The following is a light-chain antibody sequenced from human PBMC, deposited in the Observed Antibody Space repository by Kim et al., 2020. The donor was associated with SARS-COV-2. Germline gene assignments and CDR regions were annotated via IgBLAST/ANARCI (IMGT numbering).Light chain of an antibody. J-gene: IGLJ3*02. CDR3: QVWDDSTVV. CDR2: RDK. Sequence: ALGQAARITWDGNNIGRKNVNGYQQRQGQAPALVIYRDKIRPAGIPERISGSTSGYTATLTISRAQVGDEADYYCQVWDDSTVVFGGGTQLTVL. CDR1: NIGRKN. V-gene: IGLV3-9*01.